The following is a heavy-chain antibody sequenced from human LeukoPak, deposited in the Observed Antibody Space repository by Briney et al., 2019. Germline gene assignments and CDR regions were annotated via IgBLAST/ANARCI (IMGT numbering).Heavy chain of an antibody. J-gene: IGHJ6*03. CDR1: GDSVSSDGAG. CDR2: IYYSGST. D-gene: IGHD6-6*01. CDR3: ARAARDNYHYYYYMDV. V-gene: IGHV4-61*08. Sequence: SQTLSLTCAISGDSVSSDGAGWSWIRQPPGKGLEWIGYIYYSGSTNYNPSLKSRVTISVDTSKNQFSLKLSSVTAADTAVYYCARAARDNYHYYYYMDVWGKGTTVTVSS.